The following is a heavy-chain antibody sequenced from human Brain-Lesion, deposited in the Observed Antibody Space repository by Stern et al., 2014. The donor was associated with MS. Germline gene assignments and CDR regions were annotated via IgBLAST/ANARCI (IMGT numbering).Heavy chain of an antibody. V-gene: IGHV4-39*01. J-gene: IGHJ5*02. D-gene: IGHD2-15*01. CDR1: GGSVSSTSYA. Sequence: QLVESGPGLVKPSETLSLTCTVAGGSVSSTSYAWAWIRQPPGKGLEWIGTIYYSGNTYYSPSLKSRLTISQDPPKNPFSRQLGSVTAADTAVYYCAGEEDIRYCSGGSCTGNWFDPWGQGTLVTVSS. CDR3: AGEEDIRYCSGGSCTGNWFDP. CDR2: IYYSGNT.